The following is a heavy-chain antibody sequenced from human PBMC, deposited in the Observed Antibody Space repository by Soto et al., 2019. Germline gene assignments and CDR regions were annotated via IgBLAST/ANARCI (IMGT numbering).Heavy chain of an antibody. CDR2: INPSTGGT. J-gene: IGHJ4*02. CDR1: GYTFTSYY. Sequence: ASVKVSCKASGYTFTSYYIHWVRQAPGQGLEWTGIINPSTGGTSYAQKLQGRITVTRDTSTNTVYMHLSSLRPEDTAVYYCAVYYYERDGYYDYFDYWGQGAQVTVSS. D-gene: IGHD3-22*01. V-gene: IGHV1-46*01. CDR3: AVYYYERDGYYDYFDY.